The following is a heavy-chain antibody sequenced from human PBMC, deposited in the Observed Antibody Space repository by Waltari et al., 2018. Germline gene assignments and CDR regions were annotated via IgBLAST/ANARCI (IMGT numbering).Heavy chain of an antibody. D-gene: IGHD6-19*01. CDR3: ARDPGIAVAGTVY. V-gene: IGHV3-66*01. Sequence: EVQLVESGGGLVQPGGSLRVSCAASGFTVRNNYMSWIRQAPGKGLEWVSVIYIDGSTYYADSVKGRFTISRDNAKNSLYLQMNSLRAEDTAVYYCARDPGIAVAGTVYWGQGTLVTVSS. CDR2: IYIDGST. CDR1: GFTVRNNY. J-gene: IGHJ4*02.